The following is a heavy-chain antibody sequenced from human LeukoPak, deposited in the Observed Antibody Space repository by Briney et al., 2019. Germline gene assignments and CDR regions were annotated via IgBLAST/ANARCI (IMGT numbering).Heavy chain of an antibody. CDR2: ISASGDTT. Sequence: GGSLRLSCAASGFTFSSYAMGWVRQAPGKGLEWVSLISASGDTTYYADSVRGRFTISRDNSENTLYLQMNSLRAEDTAVYYCAKRYCTITSCFFFNSWGQGPLVTVSS. CDR1: GFTFSSYA. J-gene: IGHJ4*02. CDR3: AKRYCTITSCFFFNS. V-gene: IGHV3-23*01. D-gene: IGHD2-2*01.